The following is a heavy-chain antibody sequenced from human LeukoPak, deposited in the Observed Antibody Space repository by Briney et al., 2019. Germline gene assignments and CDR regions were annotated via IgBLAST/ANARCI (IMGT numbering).Heavy chain of an antibody. Sequence: GGSLRLSCAVSGFPFSIYEMNWVRQTPGKGLEWVSNIGSSGTTIYYADSVKGRFSISRDNAKNSLYLQMNSLRVEDTAVYYCALLAVASDFDYWGQGALVTVSS. CDR2: IGSSGTTI. V-gene: IGHV3-48*03. J-gene: IGHJ4*02. D-gene: IGHD6-19*01. CDR3: ALLAVASDFDY. CDR1: GFPFSIYE.